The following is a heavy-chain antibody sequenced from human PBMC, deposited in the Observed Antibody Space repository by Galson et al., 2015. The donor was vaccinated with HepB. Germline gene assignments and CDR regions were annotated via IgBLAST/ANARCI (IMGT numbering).Heavy chain of an antibody. CDR2: INWNGGDT. V-gene: IGHV3-20*04. CDR1: GFIFDDYD. D-gene: IGHD3-10*01. J-gene: IGHJ4*02. CDR3: ARDETTMARGVIHKWYSGY. Sequence: SLRPSCAATGFIFDDYDMSWVRQVPGKGLEWVSGINWNGGDTDYADSVKGRFTISRDNAENSLYLQMNSLRAEDTALYYCARDETTMARGVIHKWYSGYWGQGILVTVSS.